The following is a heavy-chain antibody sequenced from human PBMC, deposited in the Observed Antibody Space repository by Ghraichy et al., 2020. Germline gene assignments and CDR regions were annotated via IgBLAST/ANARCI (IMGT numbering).Heavy chain of an antibody. CDR3: ARFGVTTSAQLPLPYFDY. CDR2: IYYSGST. J-gene: IGHJ4*02. D-gene: IGHD4-11*01. CDR1: GGSISSGGYY. V-gene: IGHV4-31*03. Sequence: SETLSLTCTVSGGSISSGGYYWSWIRQHPGKGLEWIGYIYYSGSTYYNPSLKSRVTISVDTSKNQFSLKLSSVTAADTAVYYCARFGVTTSAQLPLPYFDYWGQGTLVTVSS.